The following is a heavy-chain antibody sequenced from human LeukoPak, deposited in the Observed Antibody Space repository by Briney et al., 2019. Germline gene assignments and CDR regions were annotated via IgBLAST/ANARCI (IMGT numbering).Heavy chain of an antibody. CDR1: GGSISINTW. J-gene: IGHJ4*02. V-gene: IGHV4-4*02. CDR2: SSHDGHT. CDR3: ARNFDS. Sequence: PSETLSLTCAVSGGSISINTWWSWVRQPPGKGLEWIGESSHDGHTNYNPSLKSRVTISVDKSRNTFSLKLNSVTAADTAMYYCARNFDSWGQGTLVTVSS.